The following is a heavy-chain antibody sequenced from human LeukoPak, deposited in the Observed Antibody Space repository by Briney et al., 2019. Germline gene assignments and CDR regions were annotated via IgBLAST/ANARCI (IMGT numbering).Heavy chain of an antibody. J-gene: IGHJ6*02. CDR1: GYTFTRFG. V-gene: IGHV1-18*01. CDR2: ISAYNGNT. Sequence: ASVNVSCKASGYTFTRFGIRWVRQAPGQGLEWMGWISAYNGNTNYAQKLQGRVTMTTDTSTSTAYMEPRSLRSDDTAVYYCARDLGLRGGVVTSSYYYYYYGMDVWGQGTTVTVSS. D-gene: IGHD3-3*01. CDR3: ARDLGLRGGVVTSSYYYYYYGMDV.